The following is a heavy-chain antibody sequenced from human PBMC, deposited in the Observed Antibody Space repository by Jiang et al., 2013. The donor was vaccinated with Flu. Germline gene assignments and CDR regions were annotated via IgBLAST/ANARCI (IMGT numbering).Heavy chain of an antibody. CDR2: IYYSGST. D-gene: IGHD3-22*01. J-gene: IGHJ4*02. V-gene: IGHV4-39*01. CDR3: ARRPIPSFSYYYDSSGSTYYFDY. Sequence: GPGLVKPSETLSLTCTVSGGSISSSSYYWGWIRQPPGKGLEWIGSIYYSGSTYYNPSLKSRVTISVDTSKNQFSLKLSSVTAADTAVYYCARRPIPSFSYYYDSSGSTYYFDYWGQGTLVTVSS. CDR1: GGSISSSSYY.